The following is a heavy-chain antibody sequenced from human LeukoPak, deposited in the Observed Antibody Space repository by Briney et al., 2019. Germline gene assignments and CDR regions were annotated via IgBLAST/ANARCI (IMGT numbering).Heavy chain of an antibody. CDR1: GFTFSDYY. CDR3: ARDAIWVGATAPDY. Sequence: PGGSLRLSCAASGFTFSDYYMSWIREAPGKGVEWVSYISSSGSTIYYADSVKGRFTISRDNAKSSLYLQMNSLRAEDTAVYYCARDAIWVGATAPDYWGQGTLVTVSS. CDR2: ISSSGSTI. V-gene: IGHV3-11*01. J-gene: IGHJ4*02. D-gene: IGHD1-26*01.